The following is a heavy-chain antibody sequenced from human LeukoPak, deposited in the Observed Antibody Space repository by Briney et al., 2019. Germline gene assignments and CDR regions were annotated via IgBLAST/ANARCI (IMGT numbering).Heavy chain of an antibody. J-gene: IGHJ4*02. CDR2: IIPILGVA. Sequence: SVKVSCKASGGTFSSYAISWMRQAPGQGLEWMGRIIPILGVANYAQKFQGRVTITADKSTSTAYMELSRLRFEDTAVYYCASDRAYCGGDCYWSYWGQGTLVTVSS. V-gene: IGHV1-69*04. CDR3: ASDRAYCGGDCYWSY. CDR1: GGTFSSYA. D-gene: IGHD2-21*02.